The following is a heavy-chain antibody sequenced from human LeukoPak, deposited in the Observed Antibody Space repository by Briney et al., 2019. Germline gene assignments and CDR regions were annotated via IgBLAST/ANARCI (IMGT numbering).Heavy chain of an antibody. J-gene: IGHJ6*02. CDR2: ISSSGSTI. D-gene: IGHD2-21*01. V-gene: IGHV3-48*03. CDR3: ARDQECGGDCYSYGMDV. Sequence: GGSLRLSCAASGFTFSIYEINWVRQAPGKGLEWVSYISSSGSTIYYADSVKGRFTISRDNAKNSLYLQMNSLRAEDTAVYYCARDQECGGDCYSYGMDVWGQGTTVTVSS. CDR1: GFTFSIYE.